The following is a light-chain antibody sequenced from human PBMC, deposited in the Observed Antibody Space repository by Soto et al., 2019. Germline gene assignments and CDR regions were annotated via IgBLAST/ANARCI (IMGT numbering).Light chain of an antibody. V-gene: IGKV1-39*01. Sequence: DIQMTQSPSSLSASVGDRVTITCRASQTVHRYLNWYQQKPGKPPNLLISAASTLQSGVPSRFSGSGSGRDFTLIISSLQPEDFATDYCQQTYNTPRTFGHGTQVEL. CDR1: QTVHRY. CDR3: QQTYNTPRT. J-gene: IGKJ1*01. CDR2: AAS.